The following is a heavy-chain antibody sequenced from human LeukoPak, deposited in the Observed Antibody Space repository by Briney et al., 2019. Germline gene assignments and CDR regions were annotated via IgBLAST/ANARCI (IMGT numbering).Heavy chain of an antibody. D-gene: IGHD3-16*02. Sequence: APVKVSCKASGYTFTSYAMNWVRQAPGQGLEWMGWINTNTGNPTYAQGFTGRFVFSLDTSVSTAYLQISSLKAEDTAVYYCARRPSYYVWGSYPGMDVWGQGTTVTVSS. J-gene: IGHJ6*02. CDR1: GYTFTSYA. V-gene: IGHV7-4-1*02. CDR2: INTNTGNP. CDR3: ARRPSYYVWGSYPGMDV.